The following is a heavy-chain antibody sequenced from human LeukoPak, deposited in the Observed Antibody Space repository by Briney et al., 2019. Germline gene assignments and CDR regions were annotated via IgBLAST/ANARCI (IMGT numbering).Heavy chain of an antibody. V-gene: IGHV4-34*01. CDR2: INHSGST. D-gene: IGHD3-10*01. CDR1: GFTFSSFA. Sequence: GSLRLSCAASGFTFSSFAMSWIRQPPGKELEWIGEINHSGSTNYNPSLKSRVTISVDTSKNQFSLKLSSVTAADTAVYYCARDFSSEFDYWGQGTLVTVSS. CDR3: ARDFSSEFDY. J-gene: IGHJ4*02.